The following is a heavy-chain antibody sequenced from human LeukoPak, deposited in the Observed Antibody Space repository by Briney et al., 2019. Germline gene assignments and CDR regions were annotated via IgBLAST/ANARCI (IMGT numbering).Heavy chain of an antibody. V-gene: IGHV4-39*01. CDR2: IYYSGST. Sequence: SETLSLTCTVSGGSISSSSYYWGWIRQPPGKGLEWIGSIYYSGSTYYNPSLKSRVTISVDTSKNQFSLKLSSVSAADTAVYYCARLGDDYWGQGTLVTVSS. CDR1: GGSISSSSYY. J-gene: IGHJ4*02. CDR3: ARLGDDY.